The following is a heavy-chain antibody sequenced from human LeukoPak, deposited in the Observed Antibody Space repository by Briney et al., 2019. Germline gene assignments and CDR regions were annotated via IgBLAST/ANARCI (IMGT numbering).Heavy chain of an antibody. D-gene: IGHD2-2*01. CDR2: IIPIFGTA. CDR3: ARDSRLIPSTLYYYGMDV. Sequence: GASVKVSCKASGGTFSSYAISWVRQAPGQGLEWMGGIIPIFGTANYAQKFQGRVTITADESTSTAYMELSSLRSEDTAVYYCARDSRLIPSTLYYYGMDVWGQGTTVTVSS. CDR1: GGTFSSYA. J-gene: IGHJ6*02. V-gene: IGHV1-69*13.